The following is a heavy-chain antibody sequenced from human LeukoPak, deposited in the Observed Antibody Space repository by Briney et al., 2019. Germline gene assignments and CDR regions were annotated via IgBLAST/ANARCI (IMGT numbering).Heavy chain of an antibody. CDR1: GYTFTGYY. D-gene: IGHD4-23*01. V-gene: IGHV1-2*02. CDR2: INPNSGGT. Sequence: GASVKVSCKASGYTFTGYYMHWVRQAPGQGLEWMGWINPNSGGTNYAQKFQGRVTMTRDKSISTAYLQWSSLKASDTAMYYCARLHGGNSADAPAGYWGQGTLVTVSS. J-gene: IGHJ4*02. CDR3: ARLHGGNSADAPAGY.